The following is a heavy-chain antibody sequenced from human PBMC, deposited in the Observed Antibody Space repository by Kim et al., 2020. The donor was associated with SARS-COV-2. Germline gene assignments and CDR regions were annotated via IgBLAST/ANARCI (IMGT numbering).Heavy chain of an antibody. CDR1: GFTFSSYA. J-gene: IGHJ6*02. Sequence: GGSLRLSCAASGFTFSSYAMHWVRQAPGKGLEWVAVISYDGSNKYYADSVKGRFTISRDNSKNTLYLQMNSLRAEDTAVYYCVRASSGSYYYGMDVWGQGTTVTVSS. CDR3: VRASSGSYYYGMDV. D-gene: IGHD1-26*01. CDR2: ISYDGSNK. V-gene: IGHV3-30-3*01.